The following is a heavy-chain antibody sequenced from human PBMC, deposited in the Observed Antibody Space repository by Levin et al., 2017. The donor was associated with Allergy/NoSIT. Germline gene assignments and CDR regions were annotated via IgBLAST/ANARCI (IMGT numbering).Heavy chain of an antibody. CDR2: ISSSGSAI. V-gene: IGHV3-48*03. CDR1: GFTFSSYE. J-gene: IGHJ5*02. Sequence: GGSLRLSCAASGFTFSSYEMNWVRQAPGKGLEWVSYISSSGSAIYYADSVKGRFTISRDNAKNSLYLQMNSLRAEDTAVYYCAREKGTVVTPQPNWFDPWGQGTLVTVSS. D-gene: IGHD4-23*01. CDR3: AREKGTVVTPQPNWFDP.